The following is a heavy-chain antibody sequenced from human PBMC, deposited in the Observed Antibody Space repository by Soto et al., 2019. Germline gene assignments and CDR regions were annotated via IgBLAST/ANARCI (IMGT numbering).Heavy chain of an antibody. CDR1: GFTFRTYW. D-gene: IGHD5-18*01. CDR3: ARDRSTSWYSYDYHCMDV. CDR2: INQDGSEK. J-gene: IGHJ6*02. Sequence: EVQLVESGGGLVQPGGSLRLSCGASGFTFRTYWLSWVRQVPGKGLEWVANINQDGSEKNYVDSVKGRFTISRDNAKNSLYLQMSSLRAEDAALYYCARDRSTSWYSYDYHCMDVWGQGTTVSVSS. V-gene: IGHV3-7*05.